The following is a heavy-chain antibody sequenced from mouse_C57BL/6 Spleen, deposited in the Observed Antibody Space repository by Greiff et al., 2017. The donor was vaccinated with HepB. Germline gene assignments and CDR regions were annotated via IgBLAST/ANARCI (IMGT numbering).Heavy chain of an antibody. V-gene: IGHV2-6-1*01. CDR1: GFSLTSYG. D-gene: IGHD1-1*01. CDR3: ARQDYGSSTYYAMDY. J-gene: IGHJ4*01. Sequence: VNLVESGPGLVAPSQSLSITCTVSGFSLTSYGVHWVRQPPGKGLEWLVVIWSDGSTTYNSALKSRLSISKDNSKSQVFLKMNSLQTDDTAMYYCARQDYGSSTYYAMDYWGQGTSVTVSS. CDR2: IWSDGST.